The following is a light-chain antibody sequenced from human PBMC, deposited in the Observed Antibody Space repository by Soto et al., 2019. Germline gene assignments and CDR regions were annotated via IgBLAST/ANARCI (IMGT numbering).Light chain of an antibody. V-gene: IGKV3-11*01. CDR1: YRISRS. CDR2: DAS. Sequence: DIVLTQSPATLSLSPGNRVTLSFRSNYRISRSLAWYQQRPGQPPRILIYDASFRATGIPERFSGSGSGTDFTLSISSLEPEDFAVYYCQLSQQRSSWPPIAFGQGTRLEIK. CDR3: QLSQQRSSWPPIA. J-gene: IGKJ5*01.